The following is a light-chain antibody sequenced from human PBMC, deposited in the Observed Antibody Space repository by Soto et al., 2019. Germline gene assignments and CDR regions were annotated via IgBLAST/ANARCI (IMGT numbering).Light chain of an antibody. V-gene: IGLV2-8*01. Sequence: QSALTQPPSASGSPGQSVTISCTGTSSDVGYYNYVSWYQQHPGKAPKLMIYEVTKRPSGVPDRFSGSKSGNTASLTVSGLQAEDDADYYCCSYAGSNNFVLFGGGTKLTVL. CDR2: EVT. CDR3: CSYAGSNNFVL. CDR1: SSDVGYYNY. J-gene: IGLJ2*01.